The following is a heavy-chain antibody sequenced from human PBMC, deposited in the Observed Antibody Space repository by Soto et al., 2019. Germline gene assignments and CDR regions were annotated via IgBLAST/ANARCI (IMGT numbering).Heavy chain of an antibody. CDR1: GGTFSSYT. D-gene: IGHD3-3*01. Sequence: SVKVSCKASGGTFSSYTISWVRQAPGQGLEWMGRIIPILGIANYAQKFQGRVTITADKSTSTAYMELSSLRSEDSAVYYCARPYDMWSGYHLNIWGQGTLVSVS. J-gene: IGHJ4*02. CDR3: ARPYDMWSGYHLNI. CDR2: IIPILGIA. V-gene: IGHV1-69*02.